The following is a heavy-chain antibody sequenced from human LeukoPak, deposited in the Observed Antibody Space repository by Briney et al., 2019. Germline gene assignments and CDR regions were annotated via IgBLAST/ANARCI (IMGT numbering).Heavy chain of an antibody. J-gene: IGHJ6*03. CDR1: GDSFSDYG. Sequence: SVEVSCKASGDSFSDYGISWVRQAPGQGLEWMGWISAYSGNTNYAQKLQGRVTMTTDTSTSTAYMELRSLRSDDTAVYYCARVPSVRGVIIDYYMDVWGKGTTVTVSS. V-gene: IGHV1-18*04. D-gene: IGHD3-10*01. CDR3: ARVPSVRGVIIDYYMDV. CDR2: ISAYSGNT.